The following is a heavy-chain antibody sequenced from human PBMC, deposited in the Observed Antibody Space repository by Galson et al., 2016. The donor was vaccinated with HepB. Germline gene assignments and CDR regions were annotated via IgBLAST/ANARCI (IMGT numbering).Heavy chain of an antibody. V-gene: IGHV4-31*03. D-gene: IGHD4/OR15-4a*01. CDR3: AREYGGNQGNFDC. J-gene: IGHJ4*02. CDR2: IYHSGST. CDR1: GGSISSGGSY. Sequence: TLSLTCTVSGGSISSGGSYWSWIRQHPGKGLEWIAFIYHSGSTFYNPSLESRVTISVDTSQNQFSLKLNSVTAADTAVYFCAREYGGNQGNFDCWGQGTLVTVSS.